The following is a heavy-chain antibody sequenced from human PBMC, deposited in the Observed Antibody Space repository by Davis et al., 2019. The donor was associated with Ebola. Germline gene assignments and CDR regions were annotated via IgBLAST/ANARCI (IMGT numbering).Heavy chain of an antibody. D-gene: IGHD5-18*01. Sequence: MPGGSLRLSCTVSGVSVDSATYLWSWIRQPPGKGLEWIGDVFYSGNTKYNPSLKTRVTISLDTSKNQFSLRLSSVTAADTAVYFCARDVDTDYYYGMDVWGQGTTVTVSS. J-gene: IGHJ6*02. CDR2: VFYSGNT. CDR3: ARDVDTDYYYGMDV. V-gene: IGHV4-61*01. CDR1: GVSVDSATYL.